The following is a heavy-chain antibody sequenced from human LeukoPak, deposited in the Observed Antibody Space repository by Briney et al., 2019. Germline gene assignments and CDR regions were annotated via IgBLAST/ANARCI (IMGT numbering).Heavy chain of an antibody. Sequence: ASVKVSCKASGGTFSSYAIHWVRQAPGQRLEWMGWINAGNGNTKYSQKFQGRVTITRDTSASTAYMEMSSLRSEDTAVYYCARGGSGNLPYYFDHWGQGTLVTVSS. V-gene: IGHV1-3*01. CDR1: GGTFSSYA. CDR2: INAGNGNT. CDR3: ARGGSGNLPYYFDH. J-gene: IGHJ4*02. D-gene: IGHD1-1*01.